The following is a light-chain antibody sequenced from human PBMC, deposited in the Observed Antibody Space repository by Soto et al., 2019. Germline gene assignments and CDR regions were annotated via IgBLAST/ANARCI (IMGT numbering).Light chain of an antibody. Sequence: EIVLTQSPGTLSLSPGERATLSCRASQCVSSSYLAWYQQKPGQSPRLLIYGASSRATGIPDRFSGSWTGTAFTLTIIRLDPEDFAVYYCQQQPETFGQGTKVQIK. CDR2: GAS. V-gene: IGKV3-20*01. J-gene: IGKJ1*01. CDR1: QCVSSSY. CDR3: QQQPET.